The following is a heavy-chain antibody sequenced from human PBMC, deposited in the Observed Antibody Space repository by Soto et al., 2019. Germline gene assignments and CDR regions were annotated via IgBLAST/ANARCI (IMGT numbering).Heavy chain of an antibody. CDR3: ARVPGSGSFGIYHYYGMDV. CDR2: ISAYNGNT. Sequence: QVQLVQSGAEVKKPGASVKVSCKASGYIFTSYGISWVRQAPGQGLEWMGWISAYNGNTNYAQKLQGRVTMTTDTSTSTAYTELRSLRSDDTAVYYCARVPGSGSFGIYHYYGMDVWGQGTTVTVSS. J-gene: IGHJ6*02. CDR1: GYIFTSYG. V-gene: IGHV1-18*01. D-gene: IGHD3-10*01.